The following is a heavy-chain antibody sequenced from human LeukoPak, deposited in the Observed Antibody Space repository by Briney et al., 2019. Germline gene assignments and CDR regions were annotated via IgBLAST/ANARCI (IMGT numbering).Heavy chain of an antibody. D-gene: IGHD4-17*01. CDR3: ASAPMTTSRDY. CDR2: IYSGGST. J-gene: IGHJ4*02. CDR1: GFPFSSYN. Sequence: GGSLRLSCAASGFPFSSYNMNWVRQAPGKGLEWVSVIYSGGSTYYADSVKGRFTISRDNSKNTLYLQMNSLRAEDTAVYYCASAPMTTSRDYWGQGTLVTVSS. V-gene: IGHV3-66*01.